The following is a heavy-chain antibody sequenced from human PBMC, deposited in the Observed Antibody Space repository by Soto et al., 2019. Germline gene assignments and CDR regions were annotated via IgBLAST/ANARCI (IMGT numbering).Heavy chain of an antibody. V-gene: IGHV3-30*18. CDR3: AKDTGYSSGWAYYFDY. Sequence: VAVISYDGSNKYYADSVKGRFTISRDNSKNTLYLQMNSLRAEDTAVYYCAKDTGYSSGWAYYFDYWGQGTLVTVSS. CDR2: ISYDGSNK. J-gene: IGHJ4*02. D-gene: IGHD6-19*01.